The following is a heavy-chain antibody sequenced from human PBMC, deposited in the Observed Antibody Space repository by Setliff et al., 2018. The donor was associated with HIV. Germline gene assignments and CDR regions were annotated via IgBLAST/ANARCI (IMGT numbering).Heavy chain of an antibody. CDR1: GYSLTELS. Sequence: VKVSCKISGYSLTELSRHWVRQAPGKGLEWMGGFEPEYAETLYAQKFKGRVNMTVDTTTDTAYMELSGLRPDDTAVYYCATGFGAVTDYAMDVWGQGTTVTVSS. V-gene: IGHV1-24*01. CDR2: FEPEYAET. CDR3: ATGFGAVTDYAMDV. D-gene: IGHD3-10*01. J-gene: IGHJ6*02.